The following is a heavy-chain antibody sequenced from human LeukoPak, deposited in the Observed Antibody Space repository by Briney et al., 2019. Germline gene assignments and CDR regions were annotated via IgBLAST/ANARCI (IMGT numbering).Heavy chain of an antibody. D-gene: IGHD5-24*01. Sequence: ASVKVSCKASGYMFTHYYMHWVPQAPGQGLEWMGMITSSGGDTSYAQKFEGRVTMTRDTSTRTVYMELSSLTSEDTAVYYCARDLRRSGYNWGCDHWGQGTLVTVSP. V-gene: IGHV1-46*01. J-gene: IGHJ4*02. CDR1: GYMFTHYY. CDR2: ITSSGGDT. CDR3: ARDLRRSGYNWGCDH.